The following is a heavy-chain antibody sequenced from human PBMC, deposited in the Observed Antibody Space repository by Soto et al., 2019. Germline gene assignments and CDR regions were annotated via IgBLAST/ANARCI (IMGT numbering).Heavy chain of an antibody. D-gene: IGHD2-15*01. J-gene: IGHJ1*01. CDR1: GGSFSGYY. Sequence: QVQLQQWGAGLLKPTETLSLTCAVYGGSFSGYYWSWIRQPPGKGLEWIGEINHSGSTNYNPSLKSRVTISVDTSKNQFSLKLSSVTAADTAVYYCARADPIVVVVAATHLYFQHRGQGTLVTVSS. CDR2: INHSGST. V-gene: IGHV4-34*01. CDR3: ARADPIVVVVAATHLYFQH.